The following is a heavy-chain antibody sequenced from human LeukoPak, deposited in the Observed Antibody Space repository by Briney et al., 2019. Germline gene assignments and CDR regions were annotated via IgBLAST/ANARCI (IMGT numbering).Heavy chain of an antibody. CDR1: GFTFDDYA. CDR3: AKDIRPRAISTSLLSRTAFDI. V-gene: IGHV3-9*03. CDR2: ISWNSGSI. D-gene: IGHD2-2*01. J-gene: IGHJ3*02. Sequence: PGRSLRLSCAASGFTFDDYAMHWVRQAPGKGLEWVSGISWNSGSIGYADSVKGRFTISRDNAKNSLYLQMNSLRAEDMALYYCAKDIRPRAISTSLLSRTAFDIWGQGTMVTVSS.